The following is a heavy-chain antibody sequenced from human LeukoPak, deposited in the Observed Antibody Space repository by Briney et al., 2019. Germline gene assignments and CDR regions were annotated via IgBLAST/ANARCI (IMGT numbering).Heavy chain of an antibody. Sequence: PGGSLRLSCAASGFTFNSNAMSWVRQAPGKGLEWVSAISGSGANTYYADSVKGRFTISRDNSKNTVFLQMNSLRDEDTAVYYCAKEKMEQNSGTSGFDPWGQGTLVTVSS. V-gene: IGHV3-23*01. CDR1: GFTFNSNA. CDR2: ISGSGANT. D-gene: IGHD1/OR15-1a*01. CDR3: AKEKMEQNSGTSGFDP. J-gene: IGHJ5*02.